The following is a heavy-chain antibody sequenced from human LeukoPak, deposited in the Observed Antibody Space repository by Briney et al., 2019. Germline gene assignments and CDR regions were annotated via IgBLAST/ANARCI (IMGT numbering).Heavy chain of an antibody. Sequence: VASVKVSCKASGYTFTSYGISWVRQAPGQGLEWMGWVSAYNGNTNYAQKLQGRVTMTTDTSTSTAYMELRSLRSEDTAVYYCARVPSLGIGYDSSGYYPNAFDIWGQGTMVTVSS. V-gene: IGHV1-18*01. CDR3: ARVPSLGIGYDSSGYYPNAFDI. J-gene: IGHJ3*02. D-gene: IGHD3-22*01. CDR2: VSAYNGNT. CDR1: GYTFTSYG.